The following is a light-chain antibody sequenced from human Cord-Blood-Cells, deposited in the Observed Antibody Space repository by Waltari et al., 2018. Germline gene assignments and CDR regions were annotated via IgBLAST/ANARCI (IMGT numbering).Light chain of an antibody. Sequence: QSVLTQPPSASGTPGQRVTISCSGSSSNIGSNYVSWYHQLPGTAPKPLIYRNNQRPSGVPDRFSGSKSGTSASLAISGLRSEDEADYYCAAWDDSLSAVVFGGGTKLTVL. J-gene: IGLJ2*01. CDR3: AAWDDSLSAVV. V-gene: IGLV1-47*01. CDR1: SSNIGSNY. CDR2: RNN.